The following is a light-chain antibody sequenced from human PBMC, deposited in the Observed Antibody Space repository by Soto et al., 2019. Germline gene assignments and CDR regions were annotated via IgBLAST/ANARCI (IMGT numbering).Light chain of an antibody. CDR3: QQYKTYPLT. J-gene: IGKJ1*01. Sequence: EIQMTQSPSTLSASVGDRVTITCRASENVNTWLAWYQQKPGKAPTLVIYDASRLEGGVPSRFSGSGSGTDFTLTSNSLQPDDFVTYYCQQYKTYPLTFGQGTKVEI. CDR1: ENVNTW. V-gene: IGKV1-5*01. CDR2: DAS.